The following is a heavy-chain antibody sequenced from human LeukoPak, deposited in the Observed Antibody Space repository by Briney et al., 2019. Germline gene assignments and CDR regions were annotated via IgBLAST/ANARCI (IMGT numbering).Heavy chain of an antibody. Sequence: GGSLRLSCAASGFTFSSYTMNWVRQARGKGLEWVSSITTSSTYIYYADSVRGRFTISRDNAKNSLYLRMNSLRVEDTAVYYCARGEGYYASGSYYIDYWGQGTLVTVSS. D-gene: IGHD3-10*01. CDR3: ARGEGYYASGSYYIDY. V-gene: IGHV3-21*01. CDR2: ITTSSTYI. CDR1: GFTFSSYT. J-gene: IGHJ4*02.